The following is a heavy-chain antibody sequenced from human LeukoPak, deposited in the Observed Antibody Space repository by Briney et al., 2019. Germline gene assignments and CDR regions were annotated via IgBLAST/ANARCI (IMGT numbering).Heavy chain of an antibody. CDR1: GFTFITYA. CDR2: ISGSGGNT. Sequence: PGGSLRLSCAASGFTFITYAMSWVRQAPGKGLEWVSAISGSGGNTYYADSVKGRFTISRDNSKNTLYLQMNSLRAEDTAVYYCAKQLGYCSDGNCYFDFWGQGTLVTVSS. J-gene: IGHJ4*02. CDR3: AKQLGYCSDGNCYFDF. D-gene: IGHD2-15*01. V-gene: IGHV3-23*01.